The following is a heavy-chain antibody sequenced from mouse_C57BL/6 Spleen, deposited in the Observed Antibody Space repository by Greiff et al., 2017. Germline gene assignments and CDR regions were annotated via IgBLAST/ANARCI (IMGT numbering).Heavy chain of an antibody. Sequence: EVQLQQSGPELVKPGASVKISCKASGYSFTGYYMNWVKQSPEKSLEWIGEINPSTGGTTYNQKFKAKATLTVDKSSSTAYMQLKSLTSEDSAVYYCARSGVVTTGFAYWGQGTLVTVSA. J-gene: IGHJ3*01. D-gene: IGHD2-2*01. CDR2: INPSTGGT. V-gene: IGHV1-42*01. CDR1: GYSFTGYY. CDR3: ARSGVVTTGFAY.